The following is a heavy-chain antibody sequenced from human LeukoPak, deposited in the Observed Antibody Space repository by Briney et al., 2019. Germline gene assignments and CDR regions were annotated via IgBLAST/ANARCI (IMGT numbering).Heavy chain of an antibody. Sequence: GGSLRLSCAASGFTFSSYAMSWVRQAPGKGLEWVSSISSSSSYIYYADSVKGRFTISRDNAKNSLYLQMNSLRAEDTAVYYCARDGVSYYDFWSGYHGMDVWGQGTTVTVSS. CDR3: ARDGVSYYDFWSGYHGMDV. CDR2: ISSSSSYI. V-gene: IGHV3-21*01. CDR1: GFTFSSYA. D-gene: IGHD3-3*01. J-gene: IGHJ6*02.